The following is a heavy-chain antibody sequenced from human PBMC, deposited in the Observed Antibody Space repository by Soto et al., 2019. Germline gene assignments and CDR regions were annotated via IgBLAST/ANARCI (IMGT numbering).Heavy chain of an antibody. Sequence: QLLESGGGFVQPGGSLRLSCVASGFTFSNFAMAWVRQAPGEGLEWVSAISGSGADTFYADSMKGRFTISRDNSKDTLYVQIHRLRAEHPTVYYCASPIPKTGATFGFWGQGTMVTVSS. CDR3: ASPIPKTGATFGF. V-gene: IGHV3-23*01. D-gene: IGHD1-1*01. CDR1: GFTFSNFA. CDR2: ISGSGADT. J-gene: IGHJ4*02.